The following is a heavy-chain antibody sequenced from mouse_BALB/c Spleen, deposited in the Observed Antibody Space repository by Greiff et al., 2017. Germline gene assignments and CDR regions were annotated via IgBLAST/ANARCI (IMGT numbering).Heavy chain of an antibody. J-gene: IGHJ4*01. CDR2: IWRGGST. D-gene: IGHD2-10*01. CDR1: GFSLTSYG. Sequence: QLQQSGPSLVQPSQSLSITCTVSGFSLTSYGVHWVRQSPGKGLEWLGVIWRGGSTDYNAAFMSRLSITKDNSKSQVFFKMNSLQADDTAIYYCAKKEGPYYGLYYYAMDYWGQGTSVTVSS. V-gene: IGHV2-5-1*01. CDR3: AKKEGPYYGLYYYAMDY.